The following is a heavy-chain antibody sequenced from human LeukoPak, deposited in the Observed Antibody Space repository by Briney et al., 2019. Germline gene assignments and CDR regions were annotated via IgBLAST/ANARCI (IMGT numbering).Heavy chain of an antibody. D-gene: IGHD4-23*01. CDR2: IKHDGSEK. CDR3: ARCPVDGCNAGKDN. V-gene: IGHV3-7*01. CDR1: GFSFSTYW. J-gene: IGHJ4*02. Sequence: GGSLRLSCAASGFSFSTYWMTWVRQAPGKGLEWVANIKHDGSEKNYVDSVRGRFTISRDNAENPLYLQMNSLRAEDEAVYYCARCPVDGCNAGKDNWGQGALWTVSS.